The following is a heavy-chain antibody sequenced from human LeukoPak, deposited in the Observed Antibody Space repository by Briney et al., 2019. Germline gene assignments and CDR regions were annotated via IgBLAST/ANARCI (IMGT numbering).Heavy chain of an antibody. D-gene: IGHD6-19*01. CDR3: ARGIAVAGTSWFDP. CDR1: GGSISSYY. CDR2: IYTSGST. Sequence: SETLSLTCTVSGGSISSYYWSWIRQPAGKGLEWIGRIYTSGSTNYNPSLKSRVTMSVDTSKNQSSLKLSSVTAADTAVYYCARGIAVAGTSWFDPWGQGTLVTVSS. J-gene: IGHJ5*02. V-gene: IGHV4-4*07.